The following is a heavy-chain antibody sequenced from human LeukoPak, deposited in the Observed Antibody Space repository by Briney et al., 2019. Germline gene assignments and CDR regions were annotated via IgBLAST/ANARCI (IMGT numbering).Heavy chain of an antibody. J-gene: IGHJ3*01. CDR1: GFTFDDYA. CDR2: ISWNSGSI. CDR3: AKRVPSRGSDV. V-gene: IGHV3-9*01. Sequence: GGSLRLSCAASGFTFDDYAMHWVRQAPGKGLEWVSGISWNSGSIGYADSVKGRFTISRDNSKNTLYLQMNSLRAEDTAVYYCAKRVPSRGSDVWGQGTMVTVSS. D-gene: IGHD3-10*01.